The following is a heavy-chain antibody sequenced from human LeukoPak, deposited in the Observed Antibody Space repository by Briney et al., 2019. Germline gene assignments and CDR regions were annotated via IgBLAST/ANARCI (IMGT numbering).Heavy chain of an antibody. CDR2: FDPEDGET. V-gene: IGHV1-24*01. CDR1: GYTLTELS. D-gene: IGHD6-6*01. J-gene: IGHJ6*03. CDR3: AKENIEARPFYYYYMDV. Sequence: ASVKVSCKVSGYTLTELSMHWVRQAPGKGLEWMGGFDPEDGETIYAQKFQGRVTMTEDTSTDTAYMELSSLRSEDTAVYFCAKENIEARPFYYYYMDVWGKGTTVTVSS.